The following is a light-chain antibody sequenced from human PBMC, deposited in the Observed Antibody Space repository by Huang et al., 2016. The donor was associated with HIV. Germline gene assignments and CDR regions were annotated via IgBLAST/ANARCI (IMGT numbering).Light chain of an antibody. Sequence: DVVMTQSPLSLPVTLGQPASISCRSSQSLVHSDGNTYLNWFQQRPGQSPRRLIYKGCNRDSGVPDRFSGSGSGTDFTLKISRVEAEDVGVYYCMQGTHWPPYTFGQGTKLEIK. CDR1: QSLVHSDGNTY. CDR2: KGC. J-gene: IGKJ2*01. CDR3: MQGTHWPPYT. V-gene: IGKV2-30*02.